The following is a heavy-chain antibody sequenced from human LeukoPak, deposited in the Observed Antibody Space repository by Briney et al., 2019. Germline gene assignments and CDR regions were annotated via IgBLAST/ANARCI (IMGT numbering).Heavy chain of an antibody. D-gene: IGHD3-22*01. CDR3: ATSETYYYDSSGPGTFDI. CDR1: GFTFDDYA. Sequence: GGSLRLSCAASGFTFDDYAMHWVRQAPGKGLEWVSGISWNSGSIGYADSVKGRSTISRDNAKNSLYLQMNSLRAEDTALYYCATSETYYYDSSGPGTFDIWGQGTMVTVSS. V-gene: IGHV3-9*01. J-gene: IGHJ3*02. CDR2: ISWNSGSI.